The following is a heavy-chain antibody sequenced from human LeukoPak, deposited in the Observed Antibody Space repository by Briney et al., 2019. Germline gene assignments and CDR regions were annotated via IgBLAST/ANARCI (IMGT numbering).Heavy chain of an antibody. D-gene: IGHD2-2*01. CDR3: ARGLRLPSRSAPAVPHV. CDR1: GGSFSDYY. Sequence: SETLPLTCAVYGGSFSDYYGNWIRQPPGKGLEGIGEMNHSGTTKYNPSLKSRVTISVDTSKNQFSLRLSAVTAADTAVYHCARGLRLPSRSAPAVPHVWAKGTTVTVSA. CDR2: MNHSGTT. V-gene: IGHV4-34*01. J-gene: IGHJ6*04.